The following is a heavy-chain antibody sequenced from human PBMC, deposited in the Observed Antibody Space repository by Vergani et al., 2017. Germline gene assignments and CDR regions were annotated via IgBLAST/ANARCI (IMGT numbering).Heavy chain of an antibody. J-gene: IGHJ5*02. CDR2: ISWNSISI. V-gene: IGHV3-9*02. CDR3: AKDLGTSSGGGWFDP. Sequence: EVQLEESGGGLVLPGRSLRLSCVASGFTSAGYAMHWVRQAPGKGLEWVSGISWNSISIGYADSVKGRFTISRDNAKNSLYLQMNRRRAEDTALYYCAKDLGTSSGGGWFDPWGQGTLVTVSS. D-gene: IGHD6-6*01. CDR1: GFTSAGYA.